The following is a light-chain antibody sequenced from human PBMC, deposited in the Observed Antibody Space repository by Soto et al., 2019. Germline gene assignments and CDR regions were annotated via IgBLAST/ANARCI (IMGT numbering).Light chain of an antibody. CDR1: NSDVGKYNY. V-gene: IGLV2-14*03. Sequence: QSALTQPASVSGSPGQTIAISCTGTNSDVGKYNYVSWYKLHPAKAPKLMIYDVTNRPPGVSDRFSGSKSGNTASLTISGLQADDEADYYCSSYTPSDTLVFGGGTKDTVL. J-gene: IGLJ2*01. CDR3: SSYTPSDTLV. CDR2: DVT.